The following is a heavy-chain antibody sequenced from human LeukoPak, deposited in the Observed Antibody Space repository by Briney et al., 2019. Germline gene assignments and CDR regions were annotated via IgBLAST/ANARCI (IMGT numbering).Heavy chain of an antibody. J-gene: IGHJ4*02. D-gene: IGHD6-25*01. CDR2: ISGSAINT. CDR3: ARKPAPAD. CDR1: GFTFSNYA. Sequence: PGGSLRLSCAASGFTFSNYAMSWVRQAPGKGLEWVSAISGSAINTFYADSVKGRFTISRDNSKNALYLQMNSLRAEDTAVYYCARKPAPADWGQGTLVTVSS. V-gene: IGHV3-23*01.